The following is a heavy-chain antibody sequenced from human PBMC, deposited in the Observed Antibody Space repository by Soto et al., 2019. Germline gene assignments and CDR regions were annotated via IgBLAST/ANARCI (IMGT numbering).Heavy chain of an antibody. CDR2: IYFNGNT. D-gene: IGHD2-2*01. V-gene: IGHV4-31*03. Sequence: QVQLEESGPGLVKPSQTLSLTCSVSGGSINNGMYYWSWIRQHPGKGLEWIGYIYFNGNTYYHPSPGSRGIMSLXXXKXXFSLNMSSVTAADAAVYYCAQVPTAKRYYVSGMDVWGHGTTVAVSS. CDR1: GGSINNGMYY. J-gene: IGHJ6*02. CDR3: AQVPTAKRYYVSGMDV.